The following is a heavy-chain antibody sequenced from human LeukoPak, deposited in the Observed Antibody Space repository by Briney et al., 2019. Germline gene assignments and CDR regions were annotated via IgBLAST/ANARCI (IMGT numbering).Heavy chain of an antibody. CDR2: ISWNSGSI. D-gene: IGHD6-19*01. Sequence: GRSLRLSCAASGFTFDDYAMHWVRQAPGKGLEWVSGISWNSGSIGYADSVKGRFTISRDNAKNSLYLQMNSLRAEDTALYYCAKDMRLGSSAAGIDYWGQGTLVTVSS. CDR1: GFTFDDYA. J-gene: IGHJ4*02. V-gene: IGHV3-9*01. CDR3: AKDMRLGSSAAGIDY.